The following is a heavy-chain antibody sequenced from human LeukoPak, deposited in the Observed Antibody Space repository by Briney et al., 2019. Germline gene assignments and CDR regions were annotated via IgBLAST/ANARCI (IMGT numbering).Heavy chain of an antibody. V-gene: IGHV3-20*04. D-gene: IGHD3-10*01. CDR2: INWRGDST. CDR1: GFTFDDNG. J-gene: IGHJ5*02. CDR3: ASLLLWFGEILSDWFDP. Sequence: PGGSLRLSCAAFGFTFDDNGMSWVRQAPGKGLEWVSGINWRGDSTAYADSVKGRFTISRDNSKNTLYLQMNSLRAEDTAVYYCASLLLWFGEILSDWFDPWGQGTLVTVSS.